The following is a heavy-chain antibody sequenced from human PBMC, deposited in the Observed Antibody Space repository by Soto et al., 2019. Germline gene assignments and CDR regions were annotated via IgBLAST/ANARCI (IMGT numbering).Heavy chain of an antibody. CDR3: ARGYSSGWYGPDV. V-gene: IGHV1-46*03. CDR2: INPSGGST. CDR1: GYRFTSYY. Sequence: ASVKVSCKASGYRFTSYYMHWVRQVPGQGLEWMGIINPSGGSTSYAQKFQGRVTMTRDTSTSTVYMELSSLRSEDTAVYYCARGYSSGWYGPDVWGQGTTVTVSS. J-gene: IGHJ6*02. D-gene: IGHD6-19*01.